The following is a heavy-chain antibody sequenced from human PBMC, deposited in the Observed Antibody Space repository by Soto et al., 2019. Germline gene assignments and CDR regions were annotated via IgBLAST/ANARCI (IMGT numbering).Heavy chain of an antibody. CDR3: ARDEADYYDSSGYPDY. CDR2: IRYGGSSK. D-gene: IGHD3-22*01. J-gene: IGHJ4*02. V-gene: IGHV3-33*08. CDR1: GFTFSSYA. Sequence: GGSLRLSCAASGFTFSSYAMSWVRQAPGKGLEWVAVIRYGGSSKYYADSVKGRFTISRDNSKNTLYLQMNSLRAEDTAVYYCARDEADYYDSSGYPDYWGQGTLVTVSS.